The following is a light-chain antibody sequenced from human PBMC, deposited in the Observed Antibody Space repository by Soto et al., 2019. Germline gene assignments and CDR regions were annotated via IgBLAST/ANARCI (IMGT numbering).Light chain of an antibody. V-gene: IGKV2-40*01. CDR2: TVS. Sequence: DIVMTQTPLSLTVTPGEPASISCRSSQSLLDSDDGNTYLDWYLQKPGESPQLLIYTVSYRASGVPDRFSGNGSGTDFTLKISRVEAEDVGVYYCMQRIEFPLTFGGGTKVDIK. CDR1: QSLLDSDDGNTY. J-gene: IGKJ4*01. CDR3: MQRIEFPLT.